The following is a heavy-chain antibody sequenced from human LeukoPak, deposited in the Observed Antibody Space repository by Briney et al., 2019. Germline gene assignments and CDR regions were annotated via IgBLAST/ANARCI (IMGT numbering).Heavy chain of an antibody. V-gene: IGHV1-8*01. Sequence: ASVKVSCKASGYTFTSYDINWVRQATGQGLEWMGWMNPNSGNTGYAQKFQGRVTMTRNTSISTAYMELSSLRSEDTAVYYCATLAGYSSGYSGFDYWGQGTLVTVSS. CDR2: MNPNSGNT. CDR1: GYTFTSYD. D-gene: IGHD6-25*01. J-gene: IGHJ4*02. CDR3: ATLAGYSSGYSGFDY.